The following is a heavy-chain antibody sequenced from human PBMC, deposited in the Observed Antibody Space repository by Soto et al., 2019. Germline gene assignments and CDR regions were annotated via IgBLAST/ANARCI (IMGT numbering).Heavy chain of an antibody. CDR3: ARDVGFVSTYYDIFCYRDV. CDR2: ISSTGGST. V-gene: IGHV3-64*01. Sequence: EVQLVESAGGLVQPGGSLRLSCAASGFTFSSYAMHWVRQAPGKGLEYVSAISSTGGSTYYANSVKGRFTISRVNSKNTLYVQMGGLRAEDMAVYYCARDVGFVSTYYDIFCYRDVWGKGTTVTGSS. J-gene: IGHJ6*03. D-gene: IGHD3-9*01. CDR1: GFTFSSYA.